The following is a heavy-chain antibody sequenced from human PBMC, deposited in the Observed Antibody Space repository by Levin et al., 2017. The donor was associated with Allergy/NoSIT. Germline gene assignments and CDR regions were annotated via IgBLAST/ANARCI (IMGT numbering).Heavy chain of an antibody. D-gene: IGHD3-3*02. V-gene: IGHV3-49*03. Sequence: LSGGSLRLSCTGSGFTFGDYAMNWFRQAPGKGLEWVGFIRSNAYGGTAECASSVKGRFTVSSDDSEHSAYLQMNTLKAEDTGVYYCTRDHFRPGDYFDYWGQGVLVTVSS. CDR3: TRDHFRPGDYFDY. CDR1: GFTFGDYA. CDR2: IRSNAYGGTA. J-gene: IGHJ4*02.